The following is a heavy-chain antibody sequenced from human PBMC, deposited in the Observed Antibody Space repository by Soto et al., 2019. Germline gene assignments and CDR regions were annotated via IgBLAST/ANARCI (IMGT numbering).Heavy chain of an antibody. Sequence: QVQLQESGPGLVKPSETLSLTCIVSGGSISSYYWSWIRQPPGKGLEWIGYIYYSGSTNYNPSLKSRVTISVDTSKNQFSLKLTSVTAADTAVYYCARGMGSPDYWGQGTLDTVSS. CDR2: IYYSGST. D-gene: IGHD1-26*01. J-gene: IGHJ4*02. CDR3: ARGMGSPDY. CDR1: GGSISSYY. V-gene: IGHV4-59*01.